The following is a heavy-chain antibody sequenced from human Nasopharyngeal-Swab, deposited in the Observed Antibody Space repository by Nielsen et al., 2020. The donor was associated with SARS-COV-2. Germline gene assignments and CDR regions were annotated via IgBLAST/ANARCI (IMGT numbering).Heavy chain of an antibody. CDR1: GFTFGSYT. CDR3: AKDLGVESPLWFDY. CDR2: ISSSGSIA. J-gene: IGHJ4*02. D-gene: IGHD4-23*01. V-gene: IGHV3-23*01. Sequence: GESLKISCEASGFTFGSYTMNWVRQAPGKGLEWVSFISSSGSIAYYADSVKGRFTISRDNSKNTLYLQMSSLRAEDTAIYYCAKDLGVESPLWFDYWGQGTLLTVSS.